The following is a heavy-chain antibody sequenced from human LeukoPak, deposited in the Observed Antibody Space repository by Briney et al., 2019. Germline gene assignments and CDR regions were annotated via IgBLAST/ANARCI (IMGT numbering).Heavy chain of an antibody. Sequence: SETLSLTCAVYGGSFSGYYWSWIRQPPGKGLEWIGEINHSGSTNYNPSLKSRVTISVDTSKNQFSLKLSSVTAADTAVYYCARGFINFWSGYHDYWGQGTLATVSS. CDR1: GGSFSGYY. D-gene: IGHD3-3*01. CDR2: INHSGST. V-gene: IGHV4-34*01. CDR3: ARGFINFWSGYHDY. J-gene: IGHJ4*02.